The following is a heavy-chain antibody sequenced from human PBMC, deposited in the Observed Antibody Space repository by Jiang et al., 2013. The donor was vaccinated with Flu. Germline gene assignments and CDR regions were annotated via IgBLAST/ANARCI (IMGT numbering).Heavy chain of an antibody. D-gene: IGHD3-22*01. CDR3: ARHHTYYYDSSGDDAFDI. Sequence: SRVTISVDTSKNQFSLKLSSVTAADTAVYYCARHHTYYYDSSGDDAFDIWGRGTMVTVSS. J-gene: IGHJ3*02. V-gene: IGHV4-59*08.